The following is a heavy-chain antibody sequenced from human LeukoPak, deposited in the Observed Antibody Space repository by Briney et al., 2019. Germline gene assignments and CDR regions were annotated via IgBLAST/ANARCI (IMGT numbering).Heavy chain of an antibody. Sequence: SETLSLTCTASGGSITITSHYWGWIRQPPGKGLEWIGSIHYSGSTYYNPSLKSRVTISVDTSKNQFSLNLSSVNAADTAVYYCARRVSRGYFDYWGQGALVTVSS. CDR2: IHYSGST. D-gene: IGHD3-16*01. CDR3: ARRVSRGYFDY. J-gene: IGHJ4*02. CDR1: GGSITITSHY. V-gene: IGHV4-39*01.